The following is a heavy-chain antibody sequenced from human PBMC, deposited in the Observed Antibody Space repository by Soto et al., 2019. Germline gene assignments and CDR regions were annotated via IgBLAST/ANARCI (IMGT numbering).Heavy chain of an antibody. CDR2: ISSSSSYI. CDR3: ARKGGSGSYYNDAFDI. CDR1: GFTFSSYS. J-gene: IGHJ3*02. Sequence: EVQLVESGGGLVKPGGSLRLSCAASGFTFSSYSMNWVRQAPGKGLEWVSSISSSSSYIYYADSVKGRFTISRDNAKNSRYLQMNSLRAEDTAVYYCARKGGSGSYYNDAFDIWGQGTMVTVSS. V-gene: IGHV3-21*01. D-gene: IGHD3-10*01.